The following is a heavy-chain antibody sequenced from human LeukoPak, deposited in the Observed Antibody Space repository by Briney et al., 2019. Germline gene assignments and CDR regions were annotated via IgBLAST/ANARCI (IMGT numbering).Heavy chain of an antibody. CDR2: VIDSGKDR. Sequence: GSLRLSCGASGFSFNRNAMTWVRQAPGMGLEWVSSVIDSGKDRYYAGSVKGRFTISRDNSKDTLYLQMNSLRVEDTAVYYCAKGVVDRGADCWGQGALVTVSS. CDR3: AKGVVDRGADC. D-gene: IGHD2-15*01. CDR1: GFSFNRNA. V-gene: IGHV3-23*01. J-gene: IGHJ4*02.